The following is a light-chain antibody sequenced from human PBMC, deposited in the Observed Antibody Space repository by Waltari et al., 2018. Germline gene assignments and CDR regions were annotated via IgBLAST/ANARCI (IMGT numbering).Light chain of an antibody. J-gene: IGKJ4*01. V-gene: IGKV3-11*01. CDR1: QSVFNY. CDR3: QQGSILPLT. CDR2: DTA. Sequence: VLTQSPATLSLSAGERATLSCRASQSVFNYLAWYQQKPGQAPRLLIYDTAKRATGIPARCSGSGSGTDFSLTISNLEAEDFALYYCQQGSILPLTFGGGTKVEIK.